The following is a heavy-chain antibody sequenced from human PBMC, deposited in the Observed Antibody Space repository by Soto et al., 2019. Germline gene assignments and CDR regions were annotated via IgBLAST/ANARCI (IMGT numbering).Heavy chain of an antibody. V-gene: IGHV3-15*01. D-gene: IGHD6-19*01. CDR3: TTSTGRGWYAFEY. Sequence: EVQLVESGGGLVKPGGFLRLSCAASGFSFSNAWMSWVRQAPGKGLEWVGRIKSKTDGGTTDYAAPVKGRFTISRDDSKNTLYLQMNSLKSEDTAVYCCTTSTGRGWYAFEYCGQGTLVTVSS. J-gene: IGHJ4*02. CDR2: IKSKTDGGTT. CDR1: GFSFSNAW.